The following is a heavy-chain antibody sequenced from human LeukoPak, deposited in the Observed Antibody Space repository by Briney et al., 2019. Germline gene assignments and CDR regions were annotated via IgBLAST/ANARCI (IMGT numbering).Heavy chain of an antibody. J-gene: IGHJ4*02. Sequence: GGSLRLSCAAPGFTFSSYAMSWVRQAPGKGLEWVSAISGSGGSTYYADSVKGRFTISRDNSKNTLYLQMNSLRAEDTAVYYCAKLAMAYVTNEAYYWGQGTLVTVSS. D-gene: IGHD2-8*01. CDR2: ISGSGGST. V-gene: IGHV3-23*01. CDR3: AKLAMAYVTNEAYY. CDR1: GFTFSSYA.